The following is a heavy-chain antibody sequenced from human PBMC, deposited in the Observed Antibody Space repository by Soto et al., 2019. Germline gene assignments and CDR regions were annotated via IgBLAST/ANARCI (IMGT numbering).Heavy chain of an antibody. CDR3: ARHASAVVVASHMDV. Sequence: EVQLVQSGAEVKKPGESLKISCKGSGYTFTSDWIAWVRQMPGKGLEWMGIIYPDDSDTRYSPSFRGQVTISADKSTRTAYLQWSSLKASDTAMYYCARHASAVVVASHMDVWGQGTTVTVSS. D-gene: IGHD2-15*01. CDR1: GYTFTSDW. CDR2: IYPDDSDT. J-gene: IGHJ6*02. V-gene: IGHV5-51*01.